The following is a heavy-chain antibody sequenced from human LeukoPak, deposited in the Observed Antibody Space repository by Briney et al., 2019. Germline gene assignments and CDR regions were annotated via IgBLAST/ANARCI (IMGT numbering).Heavy chain of an antibody. CDR3: ARAYYYDSSGYYFDY. Sequence: GGSLRLSCAASGFTFDDYGMSWVRQAPGKGLEWVSGINWNGGSTGYADSVKGRFTISRDNAKNSLYLQMNSLRAEDTALYHCARAYYYDSSGYYFDYWGQGTLVTVSS. CDR2: INWNGGST. CDR1: GFTFDDYG. J-gene: IGHJ4*02. D-gene: IGHD3-22*01. V-gene: IGHV3-20*01.